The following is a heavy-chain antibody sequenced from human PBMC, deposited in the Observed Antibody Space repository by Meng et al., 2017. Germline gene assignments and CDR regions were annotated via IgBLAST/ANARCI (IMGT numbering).Heavy chain of an antibody. V-gene: IGHV3-53*01. Sequence: GESLKISCAASGFTFSSYSMNWVRQAPGKGLEWVSVIYSGGSTYYADSVKGRFTISRDNSKNTLYLQMNSLRAEDTAVYYCARDGSVGATSGDYWGQGTLVTVSS. J-gene: IGHJ4*02. D-gene: IGHD1-26*01. CDR2: IYSGGST. CDR1: GFTFSSYS. CDR3: ARDGSVGATSGDY.